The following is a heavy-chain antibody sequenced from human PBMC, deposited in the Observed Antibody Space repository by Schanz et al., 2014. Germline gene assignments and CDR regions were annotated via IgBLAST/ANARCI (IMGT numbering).Heavy chain of an antibody. V-gene: IGHV1-18*01. CDR2: INGYNAHT. Sequence: QVQLVQSGAEVKKPGASVKASCKASGYTFTSSGFSWVRQAPGQGLEWMGWINGYNAHTNYAQKFQGRVTMTTDTSTSTVYMELRSLRSDDTAVYYCARDRDQWDGNFCDFWGQGTLVTVSS. CDR3: ARDRDQWDGNFCDF. D-gene: IGHD1-26*01. J-gene: IGHJ4*02. CDR1: GYTFTSSG.